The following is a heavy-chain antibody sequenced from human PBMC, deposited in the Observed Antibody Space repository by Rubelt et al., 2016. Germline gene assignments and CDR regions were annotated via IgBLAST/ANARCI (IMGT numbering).Heavy chain of an antibody. CDR1: GGSFSGYY. V-gene: IGHV4-34*01. CDR3: ARTAVAGRWVDY. Sequence: QVQLQQWGAGLLKPSETLSLTCAVYGGSFSGYYWSWIRQPPGKGLEWIGEINHSGSTNYNPSLKSRGTISVDTSKNQFSLKLSSVTAADTAVYYCARTAVAGRWVDYWGQGTLVTVSS. CDR2: INHSGST. D-gene: IGHD6-19*01. J-gene: IGHJ4*02.